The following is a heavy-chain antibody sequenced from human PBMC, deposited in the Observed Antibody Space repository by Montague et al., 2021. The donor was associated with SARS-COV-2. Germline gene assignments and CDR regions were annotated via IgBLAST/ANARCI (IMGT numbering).Heavy chain of an antibody. Sequence: SETRSLTCTVSGDSMNNYYWSWIRQRPGKGLEWVGYINYSGSTHYNPSLQSRVTLSRDTSKNQFSLSLTSVTAADTAMYFCAGAPIYSSSCYAYFDYWGQGTLVTVSS. CDR2: INYSGST. CDR3: AGAPIYSSSCYAYFDY. J-gene: IGHJ4*02. V-gene: IGHV4-59*01. D-gene: IGHD6-13*01. CDR1: GDSMNNYY.